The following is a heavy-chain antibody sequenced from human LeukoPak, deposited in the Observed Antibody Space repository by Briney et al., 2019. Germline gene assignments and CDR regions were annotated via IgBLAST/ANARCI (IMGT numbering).Heavy chain of an antibody. Sequence: PGGSLRLSCAASGFTFSGSAMHWVHQASGKGLEWVGRIRSKANSYATAYAASVKGRFTISRDDSKNTAYLQMNSLKTEDTAVYYCTRQGLGYCSSTSCYQYYGMDVWGQGTTVTVSS. CDR3: TRQGLGYCSSTSCYQYYGMDV. J-gene: IGHJ6*02. D-gene: IGHD2-2*01. CDR2: IRSKANSYAT. V-gene: IGHV3-73*01. CDR1: GFTFSGSA.